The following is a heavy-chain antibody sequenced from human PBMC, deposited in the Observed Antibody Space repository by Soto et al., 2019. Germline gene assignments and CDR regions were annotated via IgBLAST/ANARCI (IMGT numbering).Heavy chain of an antibody. V-gene: IGHV4-4*07. CDR2: ISTSGHV. J-gene: IGHJ4*02. CDR3: ARDNNDFWSLYPLAFDY. D-gene: IGHD3-3*01. CDR1: GGSLSKYY. Sequence: SESLSLTCSVSGGSLSKYYWSWIRQPAGKGLEWIGRISTSGHVVSKVSLRSRLTMSVDMSNNHFSLKLTSVTAADTAVYYCARDNNDFWSLYPLAFDYWGQGALVTVSS.